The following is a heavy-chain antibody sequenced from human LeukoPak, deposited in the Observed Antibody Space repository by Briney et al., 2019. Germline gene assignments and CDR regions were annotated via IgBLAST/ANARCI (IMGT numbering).Heavy chain of an antibody. J-gene: IGHJ4*02. Sequence: ASVKVSCKASGYMFTSYGISWVRQAPGQGLEWMGGIIPIFGTANYAQKFQGRVTITADESTSTAYMELSSLRSEDTAVYYCARDGPNWGREDYWGQGTLVTVSS. CDR1: GYMFTSYG. CDR2: IIPIFGTA. V-gene: IGHV1-69*13. CDR3: ARDGPNWGREDY. D-gene: IGHD7-27*01.